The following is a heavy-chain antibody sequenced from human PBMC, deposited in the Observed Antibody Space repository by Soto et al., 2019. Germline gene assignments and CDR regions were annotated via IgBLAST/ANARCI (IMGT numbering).Heavy chain of an antibody. CDR1: GGSINNFY. V-gene: IGHV4-59*08. D-gene: IGHD3-10*01. CDR3: ARPKSWFGEVXV. J-gene: IGHJ6*04. Sequence: ASETLSLTCTVSGGSINNFYWNWLRQPPGRGLEWIGHIFYSGSTNYNPSLKSRVTISIDTSKNQFSLKLSSVTAADTAVYYCARPKSWFGEVXVWGKGTTVXVSS. CDR2: IFYSGST.